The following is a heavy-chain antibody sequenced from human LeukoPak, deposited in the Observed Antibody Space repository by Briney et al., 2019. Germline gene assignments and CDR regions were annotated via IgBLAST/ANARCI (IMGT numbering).Heavy chain of an antibody. J-gene: IGHJ6*02. V-gene: IGHV3-11*01. Sequence: PGGSLRLSCAASGFTFSDYYMSWIRQAPGKGLEWVSYISSRGSTIHHADSVKGRFTISRDNAKNSLYLQMNSLRAEDTAVYYCARHDTAMATDYGMDVWGQGTTVTVSS. CDR3: ARHDTAMATDYGMDV. CDR1: GFTFSDYY. CDR2: ISSRGSTI. D-gene: IGHD5-18*01.